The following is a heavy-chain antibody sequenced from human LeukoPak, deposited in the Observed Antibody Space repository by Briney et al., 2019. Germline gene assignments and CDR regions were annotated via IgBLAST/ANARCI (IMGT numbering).Heavy chain of an antibody. CDR1: GFTFDDYA. V-gene: IGHV3-9*01. CDR3: AKDIGRWLPQSAFDI. CDR2: ISWNSGSI. J-gene: IGHJ3*02. Sequence: GGSLRLSCAASGFTFDDYAMHWVRQAPGKGLEWVSGISWNSGSIGYADSVKGRFTISRDNAKNSLYLQMNSLRAEDTALYYCAKDIGRWLPQSAFDIWGQGTMVTVSS. D-gene: IGHD5-12*01.